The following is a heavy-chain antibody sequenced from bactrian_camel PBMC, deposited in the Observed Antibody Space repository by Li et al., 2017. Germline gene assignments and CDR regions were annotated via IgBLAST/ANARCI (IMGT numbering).Heavy chain of an antibody. D-gene: IGHD2*01. CDR3: AAGLKWCRQGYPTADFRY. CDR2: IYTGLGRP. J-gene: IGHJ6*01. V-gene: IGHV3-3*01. CDR1: GDTANYRHYC. Sequence: HVQLVESGGGSVQAGQSLILSCAVSGDTANYRHYCMAWWRQVPGKEREAVAAIYTGLGRPLYADSVLGQFTISKDNARKTVYLQMNSLQPDDTAMYYCAAGLKWCRQGYPTADFRYLGQGTQVTVS.